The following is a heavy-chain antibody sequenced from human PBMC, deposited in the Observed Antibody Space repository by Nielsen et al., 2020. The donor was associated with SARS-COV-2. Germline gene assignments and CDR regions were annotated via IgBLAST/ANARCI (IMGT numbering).Heavy chain of an antibody. CDR1: GFTFSSYA. CDR2: ISYDGSNK. V-gene: IGHV3-30*04. D-gene: IGHD2-8*01. CDR3: AKENIVLMLYAPNDY. J-gene: IGHJ4*02. Sequence: GESLKISCAASGFTFSSYAMHRVRQAPGKGLEWVAVISYDGSNKYYADSVKGRFTISRENSKNTLYLQMNSLRAEDTAVYYCAKENIVLMLYAPNDYWGQGTLVTVSS.